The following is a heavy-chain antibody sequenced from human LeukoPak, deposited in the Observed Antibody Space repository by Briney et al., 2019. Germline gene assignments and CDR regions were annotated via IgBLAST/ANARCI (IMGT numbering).Heavy chain of an antibody. J-gene: IGHJ4*02. CDR3: ARAPNYYDSSGYYLDY. V-gene: IGHV4-30-4*08. D-gene: IGHD3-22*01. CDR1: GGSISSGDYY. CDR2: IYYSGST. Sequence: PSETLSLTCTVSGGSISSGDYYWSWIRQPPGKGLEWIGYIYYSGSTYYNPSLKSRVTISVDTSKNQFSLKLSSVTAADTAVYYCARAPNYYDSSGYYLDYWGQGTLVTVSS.